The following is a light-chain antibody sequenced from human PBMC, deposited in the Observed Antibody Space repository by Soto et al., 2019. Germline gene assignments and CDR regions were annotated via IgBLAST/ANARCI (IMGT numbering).Light chain of an antibody. CDR1: QSVSSSY. J-gene: IGKJ4*01. V-gene: IGKV3-20*01. CDR2: GAS. Sequence: EIVLTQSPGTLSLSPGERATLSCRASQSVSSSYSAWYQQKPGQAPRLLIYGASSRATGIPDRFSGSGSGTDFTLTISRLEPEDIAVYYCQQYGSSPTFGGGTKVDIK. CDR3: QQYGSSPT.